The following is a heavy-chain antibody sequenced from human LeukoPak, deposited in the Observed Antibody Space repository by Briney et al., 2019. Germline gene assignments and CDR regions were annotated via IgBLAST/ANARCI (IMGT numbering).Heavy chain of an antibody. CDR1: GGSLSGYY. CDR2: INHSGST. CDR3: ATTVTTYTYFDY. V-gene: IGHV4-34*01. D-gene: IGHD4-17*01. Sequence: PSETLSLTCAVYGGSLSGYYWSWIRQPPGKGLEWIGEINHSGSTNYNPSLKSRVTISVDTSKNQFSLKLSSVTAADTAVYYCATTVTTYTYFDYWGQGTLVTVSS. J-gene: IGHJ4*02.